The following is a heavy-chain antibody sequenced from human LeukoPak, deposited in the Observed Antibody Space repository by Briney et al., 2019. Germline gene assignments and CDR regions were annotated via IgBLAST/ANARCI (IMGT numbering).Heavy chain of an antibody. J-gene: IGHJ5*02. Sequence: GASVKVSCKASGFSFSSSAVQWVRQARGQRLEWIGWIVIGSGKTNYAQKFQERVAITRDMSTNTAYMELSDLRFDDTAVYYCATDDLLFVHWGRGTMVTVSS. CDR1: GFSFSSSA. CDR3: ATDDLLFVH. V-gene: IGHV1-58*01. D-gene: IGHD2-21*01. CDR2: IVIGSGKT.